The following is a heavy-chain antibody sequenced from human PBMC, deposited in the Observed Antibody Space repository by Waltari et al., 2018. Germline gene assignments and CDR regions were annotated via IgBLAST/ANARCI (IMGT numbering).Heavy chain of an antibody. CDR3: AKSTQWLSPYDYYYYYMDV. V-gene: IGHV3-30*02. J-gene: IGHJ6*03. CDR1: GFTFSSYG. CDR2: IRYDGSNK. Sequence: QVQLVESGGGVVQPGGSLRLSCAASGFTFSSYGMHWVRQAPGKGLEWVAFIRYDGSNKYYADSVKGRFTIARDNSKNTLYLQMNSLRAEDTAVYYCAKSTQWLSPYDYYYYYMDVWGKGTTVTISS. D-gene: IGHD3-22*01.